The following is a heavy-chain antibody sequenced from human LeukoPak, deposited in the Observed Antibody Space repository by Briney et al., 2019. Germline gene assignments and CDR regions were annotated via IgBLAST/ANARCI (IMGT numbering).Heavy chain of an antibody. D-gene: IGHD1-26*01. CDR2: IYHSGST. CDR1: GYSISSGYY. CDR3: ARERFPVEWEPIRQNNWFDP. V-gene: IGHV4-38-2*02. J-gene: IGHJ5*02. Sequence: SETLSLTCTVSGYSISSGYYWGWIRQPPGKGLEWIGSIYHSGSTYYNPSLKSRVTISVDTSKNQFSLKLSSVTAADTAVYYCARERFPVEWEPIRQNNWFDPWGQGTLVTVSS.